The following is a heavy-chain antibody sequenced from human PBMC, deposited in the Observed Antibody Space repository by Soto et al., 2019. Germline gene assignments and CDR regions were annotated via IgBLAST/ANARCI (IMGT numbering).Heavy chain of an antibody. D-gene: IGHD2-15*01. J-gene: IGHJ3*02. CDR1: GFTFSSYG. CDR2: IWYDGSNK. Sequence: GALRLSCAASGFTFSSYGMHWVRQAPGKGLEWVAVIWYDGSNKYYADSVKGRFTISRDNAKNTLYLQMNSLRAEDTAVYYCAKENLYGVVTLAAFDIWGQGTMVTVSS. CDR3: AKENLYGVVTLAAFDI. V-gene: IGHV3-33*03.